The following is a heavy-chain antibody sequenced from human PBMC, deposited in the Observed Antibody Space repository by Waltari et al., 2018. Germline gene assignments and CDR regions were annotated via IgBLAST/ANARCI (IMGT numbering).Heavy chain of an antibody. J-gene: IGHJ4*02. CDR1: GFTFGDYA. CDR2: IRSKAYGGTT. CDR3: TRDYDSSGYGDY. Sequence: EVQLVESGGGLVQPGRSLRLSCTASGFTFGDYAMSWVRQAPGKGLAWVGFIRSKAYGGTTEYAASVKGRCSISRDDSKSIAYLQMNSLKTEDTAVYYCTRDYDSSGYGDYWGQGTLVTVSS. V-gene: IGHV3-49*04. D-gene: IGHD3-22*01.